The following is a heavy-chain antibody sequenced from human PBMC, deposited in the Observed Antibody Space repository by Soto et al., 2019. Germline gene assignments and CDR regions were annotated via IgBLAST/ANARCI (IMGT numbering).Heavy chain of an antibody. V-gene: IGHV3-23*01. Sequence: GGSLRLSCEASGFTFNTYGMSWVRQAPGKGLEWAAGISDSGDAYYADSMEGRFAISRDNSKNTVSLQMTSLRADDTALYYCVKDLYRSATMPCLDHWGQGTLVTVSS. CDR1: GFTFNTYG. D-gene: IGHD1-26*01. CDR3: VKDLYRSATMPCLDH. CDR2: ISDSGDA. J-gene: IGHJ4*02.